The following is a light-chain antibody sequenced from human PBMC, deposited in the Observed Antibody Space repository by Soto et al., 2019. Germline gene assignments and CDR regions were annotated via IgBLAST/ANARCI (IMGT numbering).Light chain of an antibody. V-gene: IGLV2-14*01. CDR1: NSDIGVSNY. Sequence: QSALTQPASVSGSPGQSITISGTGTNSDIGVSNYVSWFQQHPAKAPKLIIYEVTHRPSGVPIRFSGSKSGNTASLTISGLQAEDEAGYYCTSFRSRPVWVFGGGTKVTVL. J-gene: IGLJ3*02. CDR3: TSFRSRPVWV. CDR2: EVT.